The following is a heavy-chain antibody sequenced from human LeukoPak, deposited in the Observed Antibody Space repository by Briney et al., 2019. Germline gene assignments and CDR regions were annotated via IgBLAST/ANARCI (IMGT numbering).Heavy chain of an antibody. CDR2: ISYDGSNK. D-gene: IGHD5-24*01. CDR3: ARAPERSTIMYYFDY. V-gene: IGHV3-30*04. Sequence: GRSLRLSCAASGFTFSSYAMHWVRQAPGKGLEWVAVISYDGSNKYYADSVKGRFTLSRGNSKNTLYLQMNSVRAEDTPVYYRARAPERSTIMYYFDYWGEGTRVTLSS. CDR1: GFTFSSYA. J-gene: IGHJ4*02.